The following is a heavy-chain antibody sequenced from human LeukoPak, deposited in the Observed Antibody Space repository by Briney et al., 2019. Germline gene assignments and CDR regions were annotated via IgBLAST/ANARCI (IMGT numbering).Heavy chain of an antibody. V-gene: IGHV3-23*01. CDR1: GFTFSSYA. Sequence: GGSLRLSCAASGFTFSSYATSWVRQAPGKGLEWVSAISGSGGSTYYADSVKGRFTISRDNSKNTLYLQMNSLRAEDTAVYYCATLPKDGANYYYYYGMDVWGQGTTVTVSS. D-gene: IGHD3-10*01. CDR2: ISGSGGST. CDR3: ATLPKDGANYYYYYGMDV. J-gene: IGHJ6*02.